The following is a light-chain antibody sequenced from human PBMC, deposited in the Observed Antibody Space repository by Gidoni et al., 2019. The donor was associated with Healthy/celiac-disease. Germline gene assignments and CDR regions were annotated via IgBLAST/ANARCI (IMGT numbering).Light chain of an antibody. V-gene: IGKV3-11*01. CDR3: QQRSNWPPIT. Sequence: EIVLTQSPATLSLSPGERATLSCRASQSVSSYLDWYQQKPGQAPRLLIYDASNRDTGSPARCSGSGSGTDFTLTISSLEPEDFAVYYCQQRSNWPPITFGQXTRLEIK. CDR1: QSVSSY. CDR2: DAS. J-gene: IGKJ5*01.